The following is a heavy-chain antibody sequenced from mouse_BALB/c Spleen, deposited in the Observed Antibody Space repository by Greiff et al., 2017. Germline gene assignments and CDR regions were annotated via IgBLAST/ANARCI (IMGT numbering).Heavy chain of an antibody. V-gene: IGHV5-6-5*01. J-gene: IGHJ3*01. CDR1: GFTFSSDA. D-gene: IGHD2-3*01. Sequence: DVLLVESGGGLVKPGGSLKLSCAASGFTFSSDAMSWVRQTPEKSLEWVASISSGGSTYYPDSVKGRFTISRDNARNILYLQMSSLRSEDTAMYYCARDGGYCDWLAYWGQGTLVTVSA. CDR3: ARDGGYCDWLAY. CDR2: ISSGGST.